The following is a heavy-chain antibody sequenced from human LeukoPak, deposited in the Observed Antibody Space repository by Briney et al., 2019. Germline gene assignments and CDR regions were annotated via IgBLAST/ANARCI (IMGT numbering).Heavy chain of an antibody. V-gene: IGHV3-23*01. CDR1: GFTCSSYA. D-gene: IGHD5-18*01. CDR3: AKDRGGVRDTAMVTRAFDY. J-gene: IGHJ4*02. Sequence: PGGSLRLSCAASGFTCSSYAMSWVRQAPGKGLEWVSAISGSGGSTYYADSVKGRFTISRDNSKNTLYLQMNSLRAEDTAVYYCAKDRGGVRDTAMVTRAFDYWGQGTLVTVSS. CDR2: ISGSGGST.